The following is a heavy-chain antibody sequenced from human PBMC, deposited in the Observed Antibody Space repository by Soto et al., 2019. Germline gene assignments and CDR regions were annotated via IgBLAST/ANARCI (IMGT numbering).Heavy chain of an antibody. Sequence: SVKVSCKASGFAFTSSAVQWVRQVRGQRLEWIGWIVVGSGNTNYAQKFQERVTITRDMSTSTAYMELSSLRSEDTAVYYCAAQRYYYGSGSYSYYYYGMDVWGQGTTVTVSS. V-gene: IGHV1-58*01. D-gene: IGHD3-10*01. CDR1: GFAFTSSA. CDR2: IVVGSGNT. J-gene: IGHJ6*02. CDR3: AAQRYYYGSGSYSYYYYGMDV.